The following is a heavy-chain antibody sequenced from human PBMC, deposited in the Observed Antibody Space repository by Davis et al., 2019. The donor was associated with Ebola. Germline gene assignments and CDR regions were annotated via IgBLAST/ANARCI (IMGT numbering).Heavy chain of an antibody. CDR2: ISSRSNYI. V-gene: IGHV3-21*01. Sequence: PGGSLRLSCAASGLTFSGYSVNWVRQAPGKGLEWVSSISSRSNYIYYADSLKGRFTISRDNAKTSVYLEMNNLRAEDTAVYYCARAQEMATNVPGYWGQGTVVIVSS. CDR1: GLTFSGYS. CDR3: ARAQEMATNVPGY. D-gene: IGHD5-24*01. J-gene: IGHJ4*02.